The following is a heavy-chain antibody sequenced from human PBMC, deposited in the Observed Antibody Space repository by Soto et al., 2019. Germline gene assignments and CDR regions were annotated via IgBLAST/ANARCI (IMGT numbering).Heavy chain of an antibody. J-gene: IGHJ4*02. CDR3: ARDLYCTNGVCYHPLDY. D-gene: IGHD2-8*01. V-gene: IGHV1-18*04. CDR2: ISAYNGNT. Sequence: ASVKVSCKASGYTFTSYGISWVRQAPGQGLEWMGWISAYNGNTNYAQKLQGRVTMTTDTSTSTAYMELRSLRSDDTAVYYCARDLYCTNGVCYHPLDYWSQGTLVTVSS. CDR1: GYTFTSYG.